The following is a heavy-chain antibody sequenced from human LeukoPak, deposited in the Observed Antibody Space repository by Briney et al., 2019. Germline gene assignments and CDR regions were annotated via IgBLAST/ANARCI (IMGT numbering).Heavy chain of an antibody. CDR3: ARDPTTGTPDYFDY. CDR1: GFTFSSYG. CDR2: IRYDGSNK. J-gene: IGHJ4*02. V-gene: IGHV3-30*02. Sequence: GGSLRLSCAASGFTFSSYGMHWVRQAPGKGLEWVAFIRYDGSNKYYADSVKGRFTISRDNSKNTLYLQMDSLRAEDTAVCYCARDPTTGTPDYFDYWGQGTLVTVSS. D-gene: IGHD1-14*01.